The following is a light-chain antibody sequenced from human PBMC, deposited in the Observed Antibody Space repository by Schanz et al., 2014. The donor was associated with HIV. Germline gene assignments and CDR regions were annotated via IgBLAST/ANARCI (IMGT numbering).Light chain of an antibody. CDR3: QQYDTSSWT. J-gene: IGKJ1*01. CDR1: QGIGNE. Sequence: IQMTQSPSSLSASVGDTVTLTCRASQGIGNELGWYQQKPGKAPKLLIYKASSLESGVPSRFSGSRSGTEFTLTISSLQPDDVATYYCQQYDTSSWTFGQGTKVEIK. V-gene: IGKV1-6*01. CDR2: KAS.